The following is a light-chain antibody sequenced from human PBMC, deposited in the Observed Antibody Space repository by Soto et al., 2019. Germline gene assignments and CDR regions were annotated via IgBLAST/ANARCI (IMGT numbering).Light chain of an antibody. Sequence: DIQLTQSPSTLSASVGDRVTITCRASQRISSWLAWYQQKPGKAPQLLIYDASSLQSLVPSRFSGSGSGPEFTLTISSLQPDDFATYYSHQYKSLSISFGGETNVEIK. CDR1: QRISSW. J-gene: IGKJ4*01. V-gene: IGKV1-5*01. CDR2: DAS. CDR3: HQYKSLSIS.